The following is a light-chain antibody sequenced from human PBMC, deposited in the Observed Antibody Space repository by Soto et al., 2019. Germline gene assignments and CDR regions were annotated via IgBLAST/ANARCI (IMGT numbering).Light chain of an antibody. CDR1: SSDVGGYNY. Sequence: QSALTQPASVSGSPGQSITISCTGTSSDVGGYNYVSWYQQHPVKSPQLMTYEVSNRPSGVSIRFSGSNSGNTASLTISGLQAEHEADYYCSSHTSSSTLRFVVFGGGTKVTVL. CDR2: EVS. J-gene: IGLJ2*01. V-gene: IGLV2-14*01. CDR3: SSHTSSSTLRFVV.